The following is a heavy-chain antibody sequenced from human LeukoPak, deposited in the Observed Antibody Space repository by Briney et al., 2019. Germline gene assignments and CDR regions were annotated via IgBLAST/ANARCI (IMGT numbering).Heavy chain of an antibody. CDR1: GGSISSYY. Sequence: SETLSLTCTVSGGSISSYYWSWIRQPPGKGLEWIGYIYYSGSTNYNPSLKGRVTISVDTSKNQFSLKLSSVTAADTAVYYCARVSFTVTTRWFDPWGQGTLVTVSS. V-gene: IGHV4-59*01. J-gene: IGHJ5*02. CDR3: ARVSFTVTTRWFDP. D-gene: IGHD4-11*01. CDR2: IYYSGST.